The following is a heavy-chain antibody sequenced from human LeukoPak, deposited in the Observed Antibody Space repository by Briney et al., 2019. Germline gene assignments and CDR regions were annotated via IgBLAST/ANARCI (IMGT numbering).Heavy chain of an antibody. CDR3: ARGVSSVTMVRGVIIKGKNYYYYYGMDV. Sequence: SVKVSCKASGGTFSSYAISWVRQAPGQGLEWMGGVIPIFGTANYAQKFQGRVTITADESPSTAYMELSSLRSEDTAVYYCARGVSSVTMVRGVIIKGKNYYYYYGMDVWGKGTTVTVSS. V-gene: IGHV1-69*13. CDR1: GGTFSSYA. D-gene: IGHD3-10*01. J-gene: IGHJ6*04. CDR2: VIPIFGTA.